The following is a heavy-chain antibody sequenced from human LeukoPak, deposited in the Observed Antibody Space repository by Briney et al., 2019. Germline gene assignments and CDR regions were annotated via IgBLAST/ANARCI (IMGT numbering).Heavy chain of an antibody. V-gene: IGHV4-39*07. CDR2: IYYSGST. Sequence: SETLSLTCTVFGGSISSSSYYWGWIRQPPGKGLEWIGSIYYSGSTYYNPSLKSRVTISVDTSKNQFSLKLSSVTAADTAVYYCAREHYGGNSGSGDYWGQGTLVTVSS. D-gene: IGHD4-23*01. CDR1: GGSISSSSYY. J-gene: IGHJ4*02. CDR3: AREHYGGNSGSGDY.